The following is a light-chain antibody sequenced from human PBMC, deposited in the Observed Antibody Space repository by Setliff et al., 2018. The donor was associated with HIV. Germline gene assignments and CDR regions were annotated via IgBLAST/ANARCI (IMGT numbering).Light chain of an antibody. CDR2: DVN. CDR1: SGDIGRYNY. V-gene: IGLV2-14*03. Sequence: QSVLTQPASVSGSPGQSITISCTGTSGDIGRYNYVSWYQQHPGKAPKLMIYDVNNRPSGVSNHFSGSKSGNTASLTISGLQAEDEADYYCSSYTRTTTLVFGTGTKVTVL. J-gene: IGLJ1*01. CDR3: SSYTRTTTLV.